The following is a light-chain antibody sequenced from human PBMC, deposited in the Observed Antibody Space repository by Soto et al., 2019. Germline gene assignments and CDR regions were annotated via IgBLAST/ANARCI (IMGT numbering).Light chain of an antibody. V-gene: IGKV3-15*01. Sequence: EIVMTQSPATLSVSPGERATLSCRASQSVGSNLAWYQQKPGQAPRLLSYDASTRATGIPARFSGSGSGTEFTHPISSLQSEDFAIYFCQQYNNWPPDRTFGQGTKVEIK. J-gene: IGKJ1*01. CDR2: DAS. CDR1: QSVGSN. CDR3: QQYNNWPPDRT.